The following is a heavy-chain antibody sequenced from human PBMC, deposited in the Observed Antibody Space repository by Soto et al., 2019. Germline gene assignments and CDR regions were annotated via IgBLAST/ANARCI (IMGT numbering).Heavy chain of an antibody. CDR1: GFTFSNAW. D-gene: IGHD6-13*01. V-gene: IGHV3-15*07. CDR2: IKSKTDGGTT. Sequence: GGSLRLSCAASGFTFSNAWMNWVRQAPGKGLEWVGRIKSKTDGGTTDYAAPVKGRFTISRDDSKNRLYLQMNSLKTEDTAVYYCTTGVGTLQLVNLGDEYYFDYWGQGTLVTVSS. CDR3: TTGVGTLQLVNLGDEYYFDY. J-gene: IGHJ4*02.